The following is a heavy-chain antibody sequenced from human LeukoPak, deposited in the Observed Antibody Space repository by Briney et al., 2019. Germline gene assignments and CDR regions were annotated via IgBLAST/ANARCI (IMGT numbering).Heavy chain of an antibody. D-gene: IGHD2-8*01. CDR1: GGTFSSYA. V-gene: IGHV1-18*01. CDR2: ISAYNGNT. Sequence: GASVKVSCKASGGTFSSYAISWVRQAPGQGLEWMGWISAYNGNTNYAQKLQGRVTMTTDTSTSTAYMELRSLRSDDTAVYYCARALRLNPDYWGQGTLVTVSS. J-gene: IGHJ4*02. CDR3: ARALRLNPDY.